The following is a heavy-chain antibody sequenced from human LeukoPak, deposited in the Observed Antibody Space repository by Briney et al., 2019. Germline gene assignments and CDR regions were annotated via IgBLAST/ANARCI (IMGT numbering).Heavy chain of an antibody. D-gene: IGHD2-15*01. CDR3: AKGGVVVAANRFDY. Sequence: SGGSLRLSCAASGFTFDDYAMHWVRQPPGKGLEWVSGISWNSGSIGYADSVKGRFTISRDNAKNSLYLQMNSLRAEDMALYCCAKGGVVVAANRFDYWGQGTLVTDSS. J-gene: IGHJ4*02. CDR2: ISWNSGSI. V-gene: IGHV3-9*03. CDR1: GFTFDDYA.